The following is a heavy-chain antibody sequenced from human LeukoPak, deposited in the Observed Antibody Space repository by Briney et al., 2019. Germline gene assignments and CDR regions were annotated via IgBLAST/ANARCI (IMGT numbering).Heavy chain of an antibody. Sequence: ASVTVSCQASGYTFTGYYMHWLRPPPGQGLEWMGWINPNSGGKNNAQKLQDRVIMTRDTSIDTANMELSRLTSDDTAGYYWATVSSWGSFHLPFDYWGQGPVVSVS. V-gene: IGHV1-2*02. D-gene: IGHD3-16*01. J-gene: IGHJ4*02. CDR1: GYTFTGYY. CDR2: INPNSGGK. CDR3: ATVSSWGSFHLPFDY.